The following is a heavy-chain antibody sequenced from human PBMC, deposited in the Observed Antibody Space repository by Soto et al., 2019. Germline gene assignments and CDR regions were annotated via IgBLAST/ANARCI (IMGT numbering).Heavy chain of an antibody. D-gene: IGHD3-22*01. Sequence: GGSLRLSCAASGFTVSSNYMSWVRQAPGKGLEWVSVIYSGGSTYYADSVKGRFTISRDNSKNTLYLQMNSLRAEDTAVYYCASGYYDSSGYYFEDYYYGMDVWGQGTTVTVSS. CDR3: ASGYYDSSGYYFEDYYYGMDV. V-gene: IGHV3-53*01. J-gene: IGHJ6*02. CDR2: IYSGGST. CDR1: GFTVSSNY.